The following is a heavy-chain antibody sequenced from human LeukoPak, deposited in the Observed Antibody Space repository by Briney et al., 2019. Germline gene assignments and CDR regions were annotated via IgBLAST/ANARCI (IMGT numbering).Heavy chain of an antibody. J-gene: IGHJ4*02. CDR2: ISYDGCNK. CDR3: ARGVRDVLQTLTAGYYFDY. V-gene: IGHV3-30-3*01. CDR1: GYTFSSYA. Sequence: GGSLRLSCAASGYTFSSYAMHRVRQAPGKGLEWVAVISYDGCNKYYADSVKGRFTISRDNSKNTLYLQMNSRRAEDTAVYYCARGVRDVLQTLTAGYYFDYWGQGTLVTVSS. D-gene: IGHD5-24*01.